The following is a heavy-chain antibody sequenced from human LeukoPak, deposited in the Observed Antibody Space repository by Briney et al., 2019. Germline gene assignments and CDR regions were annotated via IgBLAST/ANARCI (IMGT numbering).Heavy chain of an antibody. Sequence: GGSLRLSCAASGFTVSSNYMSWVRQAPGKGLEWVSVIYSGGSTYYADSVKGRFTISRDNSKNTLYLQMNSLRAEDTAVYYCARESRLNDAFDIWGQGTMVTVSS. CDR2: IYSGGST. D-gene: IGHD6-25*01. CDR1: GFTVSSNY. CDR3: ARESRLNDAFDI. V-gene: IGHV3-66*01. J-gene: IGHJ3*02.